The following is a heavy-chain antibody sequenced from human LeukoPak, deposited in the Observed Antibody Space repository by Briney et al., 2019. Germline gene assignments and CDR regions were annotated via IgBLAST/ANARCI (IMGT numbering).Heavy chain of an antibody. Sequence: GGSLRLPCAASGFTFSSYEMNWVRQAPGKWLEWVSYISSSGSTMYYADSVKGRFTISRDNAKNSLYLQMNSLRAEDTAVYYCASTTYYYDSSGYSLTDWGQGTLVTVSS. J-gene: IGHJ4*02. CDR3: ASTTYYYDSSGYSLTD. CDR2: ISSSGSTM. CDR1: GFTFSSYE. V-gene: IGHV3-48*03. D-gene: IGHD3-22*01.